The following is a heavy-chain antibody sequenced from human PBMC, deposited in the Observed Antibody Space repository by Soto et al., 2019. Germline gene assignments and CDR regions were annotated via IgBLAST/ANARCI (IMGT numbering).Heavy chain of an antibody. D-gene: IGHD5-12*01. CDR1: GLPYIQHA. V-gene: IGHV3-23*01. CDR3: AGDGYNGLVRPLYFDL. J-gene: IGHJ4*02. Sequence: XVSLRLSCAASGLPYIQHAKTGVRQTPGKGLEWVATISGNGGRTYYADSVKGRFIISRDNSRNLVHLQMNSLRVGDTALYLCAGDGYNGLVRPLYFDLWGQGAQVTVSS. CDR2: ISGNGGRT.